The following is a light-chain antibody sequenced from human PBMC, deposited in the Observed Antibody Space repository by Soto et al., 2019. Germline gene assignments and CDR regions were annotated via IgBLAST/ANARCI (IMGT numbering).Light chain of an antibody. Sequence: DIQMTQSPSTLSASVGDRATITCRASQSFSTWLSWYQQKQGKAPTLLIYDTSILESGVPSRFSGSGSGTEFTLTISSLQPDDFATYYCQQYNSNPLTFGGGTKVEIK. J-gene: IGKJ4*01. CDR2: DTS. CDR3: QQYNSNPLT. CDR1: QSFSTW. V-gene: IGKV1-5*01.